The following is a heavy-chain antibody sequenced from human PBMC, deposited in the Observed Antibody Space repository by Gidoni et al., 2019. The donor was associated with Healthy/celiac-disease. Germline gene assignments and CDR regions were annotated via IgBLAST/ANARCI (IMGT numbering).Heavy chain of an antibody. CDR3: ARQFIVAGTRVDAFDI. CDR2: ISSSSSTI. Sequence: EVQLVVSGGGLVQPGGSLRLSCAASGFTFSSYSMNWVRQAPGKGLGWVSYISSSSSTIYYADSVKGRFTISRDNAKNSLYLQMNSLRAEDTAVYYCARQFIVAGTRVDAFDIWGQGTMVTVSS. V-gene: IGHV3-48*04. D-gene: IGHD6-19*01. CDR1: GFTFSSYS. J-gene: IGHJ3*02.